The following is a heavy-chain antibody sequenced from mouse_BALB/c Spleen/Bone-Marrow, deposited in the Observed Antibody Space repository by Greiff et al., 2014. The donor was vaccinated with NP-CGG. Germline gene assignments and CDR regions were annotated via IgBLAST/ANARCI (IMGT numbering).Heavy chain of an antibody. CDR2: INPYNDGT. V-gene: IGHV1-14*01. CDR1: GYTFTSYV. J-gene: IGHJ2*01. CDR3: ARPRQLGLPYYFDY. Sequence: VHVKQSGPELVKPGASVKMSCKASGYTFTSYVMHWVKQKPGQGLEWIGYINPYNDGTKYNEKFKGKATLTSDKSSSTAYMELSSLTSEDSAVYYWARPRQLGLPYYFDYWGQGTTLTVSS. D-gene: IGHD3-2*01.